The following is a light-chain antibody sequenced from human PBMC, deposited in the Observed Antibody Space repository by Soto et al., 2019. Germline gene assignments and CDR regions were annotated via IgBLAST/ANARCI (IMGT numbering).Light chain of an antibody. J-gene: IGKJ5*01. CDR2: VAS. V-gene: IGKV1-39*01. CDR3: QQANSFPHT. Sequence: DIQMTQSPSSLSASVGDRVTITCRASQSISTHLNWYQQKPGKAPNLLINVASSLQGGVPPRFSGSGSGTDFILTITSLQPEDFATYYCQQANSFPHTFGQGTRLEIK. CDR1: QSISTH.